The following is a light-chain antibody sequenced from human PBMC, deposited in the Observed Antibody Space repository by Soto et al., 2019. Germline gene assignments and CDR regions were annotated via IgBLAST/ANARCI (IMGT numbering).Light chain of an antibody. J-gene: IGKJ5*01. CDR2: DAS. CDR1: QTISRW. Sequence: IQLTLTPCTLSAYIEDEVTITCRASQTISRWLAWYQQKPGRAPKLLIYDASTLESGVPSRFSGSGSETEFTLTISRMQPDDFATYFCHSRAFGQGTRLEI. V-gene: IGKV1-5*01. CDR3: HSRA.